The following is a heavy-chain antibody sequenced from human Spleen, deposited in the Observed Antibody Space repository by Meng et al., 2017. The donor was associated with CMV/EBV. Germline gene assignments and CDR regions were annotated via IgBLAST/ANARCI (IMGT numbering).Heavy chain of an antibody. V-gene: IGHV3-13*01. Sequence: GGSRRLSCAASGFTFSSHDIHWVRQGTGRGLEWVSGIGPGGDTYYPGSVKGRFTISRENAKNSVYLQMNNLRAGDTAVYYRARGRRVKQDGFCSGGSWYAFDSWGQGTLVTVSS. D-gene: IGHD2-15*01. J-gene: IGHJ4*02. CDR2: IGPGGDT. CDR3: ARGRRVKQDGFCSGGSWYAFDS. CDR1: GFTFSSHD.